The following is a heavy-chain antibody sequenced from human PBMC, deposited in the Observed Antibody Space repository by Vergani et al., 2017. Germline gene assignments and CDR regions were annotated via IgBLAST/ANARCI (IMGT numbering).Heavy chain of an antibody. CDR2: IYYSGGT. CDR1: GGSISSYY. D-gene: IGHD1-26*01. CDR3: ASGGAGRGAFDI. V-gene: IGHV4-59*01. Sequence: QVQLQESGPGLVKPSETLSLTCTVSGGSISSYYWSWIRQPPGKGLEWIGYIYYSGGTNYNPSLKSRVTISVDTSKNQFSLKLRSVTAADTAVYYCASGGAGRGAFDIWGQGTMVTVSS. J-gene: IGHJ3*02.